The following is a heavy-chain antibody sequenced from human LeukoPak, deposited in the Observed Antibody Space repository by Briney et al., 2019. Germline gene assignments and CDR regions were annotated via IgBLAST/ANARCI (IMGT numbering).Heavy chain of an antibody. V-gene: IGHV1-8*01. CDR3: ARGGNIVVVVAATNQGFDY. CDR2: MNPNSGNT. CDR1: GYTFTSYD. J-gene: IGHJ4*02. Sequence: ASVKVSCKASGYTFTSYDINWVRQATGQGLEWMGWMNPNSGNTGYAQKIQGRVTMTRNTSISTAYMELSSLRSEDTAVYYCARGGNIVVVVAATNQGFDYWGQGTLVTVSS. D-gene: IGHD2-15*01.